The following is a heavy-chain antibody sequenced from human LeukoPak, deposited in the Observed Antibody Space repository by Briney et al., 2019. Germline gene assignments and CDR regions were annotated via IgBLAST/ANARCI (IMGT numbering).Heavy chain of an antibody. Sequence: SVKVSCKASGGTFSSYAISWVRQAPGQGLEWMGGIIPIFGTANYAQKFQGRVTITADESTSTAYVELSSLRSEDTAVYYCARGNLMSVGAFDIWGQGTMVTVSS. CDR3: ARGNLMSVGAFDI. J-gene: IGHJ3*02. V-gene: IGHV1-69*01. D-gene: IGHD3-10*02. CDR1: GGTFSSYA. CDR2: IIPIFGTA.